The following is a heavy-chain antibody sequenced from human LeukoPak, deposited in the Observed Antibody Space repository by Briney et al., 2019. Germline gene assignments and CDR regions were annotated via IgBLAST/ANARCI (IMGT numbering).Heavy chain of an antibody. V-gene: IGHV3-9*01. D-gene: IGHD3-3*01. CDR2: ISWNSGSI. J-gene: IGHJ4*02. CDR3: ARDSRVAARFDS. CDR1: GFTFSSYA. Sequence: GGSLRLSCAASGFTFSSYAMHWVRQAPGKGLEWVSGISWNSGSIGYADSVKGRFTISRDNAKNSLYLQMNSLRTEDTAVYHCARDSRVAARFDSWGQGTLVTVSS.